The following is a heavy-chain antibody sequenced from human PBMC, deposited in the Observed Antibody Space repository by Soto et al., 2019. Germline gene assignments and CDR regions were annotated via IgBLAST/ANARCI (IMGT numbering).Heavy chain of an antibody. V-gene: IGHV3-23*01. J-gene: IGHJ4*02. CDR3: AFKEGKQLVPG. CDR2: ISGSGGST. CDR1: GFPFSSYA. D-gene: IGHD6-6*01. Sequence: GSLRLSCAASGFPFSSYAMSWVRQAPGKGLEWVSAISGSGGSTYYADSVKGRFTISRDNSKNTLYLQMNSLRAEDTAVYYCAFKEGKQLVPGWGQGTLVTVSS.